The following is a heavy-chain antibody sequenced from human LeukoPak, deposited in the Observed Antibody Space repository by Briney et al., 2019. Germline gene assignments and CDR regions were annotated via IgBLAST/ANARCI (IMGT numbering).Heavy chain of an antibody. CDR3: ARIGRDVYNFCFDY. D-gene: IGHD5-24*01. V-gene: IGHV3-11*04. CDR1: GFTFSDYY. Sequence: GGSLRLSCSASGFTFSDYYMCWIRQAPGKGLEWISCISSSGGTTYYAESVKGRFTISRDSDKKSVFLQMNTLSADDTAVYYCARIGRDVYNFCFDYWGQGTLVTVSS. J-gene: IGHJ4*02. CDR2: ISSSGGTT.